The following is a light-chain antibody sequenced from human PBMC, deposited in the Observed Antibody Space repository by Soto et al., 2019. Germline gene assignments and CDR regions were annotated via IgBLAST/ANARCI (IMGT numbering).Light chain of an antibody. CDR3: SSYTSSSTLRV. J-gene: IGLJ2*01. Sequence: QSALTQPASVSGSPGQSITISCTGTSSDVGDYNYVSWYQQHPGKAPKLMIYEVSNRPSGVSYRFSGSKSGNTASLTISGLQPEDEADYYCSSYTSSSTLRVFGGGTKVTVL. CDR2: EVS. CDR1: SSDVGDYNY. V-gene: IGLV2-14*01.